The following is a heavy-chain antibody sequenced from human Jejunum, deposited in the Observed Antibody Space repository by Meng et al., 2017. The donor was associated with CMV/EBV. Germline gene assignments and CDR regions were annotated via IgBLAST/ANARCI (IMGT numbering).Heavy chain of an antibody. V-gene: IGHV1-46*01. D-gene: IGHD3-16*01. Sequence: VQPGGEVKKPGASVKVSCKASGYTFTNYYMHWVRQAPGQGLEWMGIINTSVGYTSHAQKFQGRVTMTRDTSTSTVHMEVSSLRSADTAVYYCARASRVLGGFDYWGQGTLVTVSS. CDR1: GYTFTNYY. CDR2: INTSVGYT. CDR3: ARASRVLGGFDY. J-gene: IGHJ4*02.